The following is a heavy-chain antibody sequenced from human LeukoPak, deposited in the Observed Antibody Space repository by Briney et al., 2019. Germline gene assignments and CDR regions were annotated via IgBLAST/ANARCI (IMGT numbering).Heavy chain of an antibody. Sequence: GGSLRLSCAASGFTVSSNYMSWVRQAPGKGLEWVSVIYSGGSTYYADSVKGRFTISRDNSKNTLYLQMNSLRAEDTAVYYCARDSVGYYDSPYDYWGQGTLVTVSS. D-gene: IGHD3-22*01. V-gene: IGHV3-66*02. J-gene: IGHJ4*02. CDR1: GFTVSSNY. CDR3: ARDSVGYYDSPYDY. CDR2: IYSGGST.